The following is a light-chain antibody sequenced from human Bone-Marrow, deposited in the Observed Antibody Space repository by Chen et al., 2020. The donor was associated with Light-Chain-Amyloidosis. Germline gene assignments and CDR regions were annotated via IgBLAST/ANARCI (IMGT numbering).Light chain of an antibody. J-gene: IGLJ2*01. CDR1: DLPTKY. CDR2: RDT. CDR3: QSADSSGTYEVI. Sequence: SYELTQPPSVSVSPGQTARITCSGDDLPTKYAYWYQQKPGQAPVLVIHRDTGRPSGISERFSGSRSGTTATLTISGVQAEDVADYHCQSADSSGTYEVIFGGGTKLTVL. V-gene: IGLV3-25*03.